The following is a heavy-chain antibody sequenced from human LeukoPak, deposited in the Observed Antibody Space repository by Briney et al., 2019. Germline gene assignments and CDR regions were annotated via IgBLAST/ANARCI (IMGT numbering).Heavy chain of an antibody. V-gene: IGHV3-7*01. CDR1: GFTFNNAW. CDR3: ASSIAASLLHYYYMDV. D-gene: IGHD6-25*01. CDR2: IKQDGSEK. Sequence: GGSLRLSCAASGFTFNNAWMSWVRQAPGKGLEWVANIKQDGSEKYYVDSVKGRFTISRDNAKNSLYLQMNSLRAEDTAVYYCASSIAASLLHYYYMDVWGKGTTVTVSS. J-gene: IGHJ6*03.